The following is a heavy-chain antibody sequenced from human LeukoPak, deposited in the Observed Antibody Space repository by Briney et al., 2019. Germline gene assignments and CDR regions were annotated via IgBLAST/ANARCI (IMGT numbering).Heavy chain of an antibody. V-gene: IGHV3-23*01. CDR2: ISGSGDSR. D-gene: IGHD2-2*01. J-gene: IGHJ4*02. CDR1: GFTFSSYA. CDR3: ARDPTPIVVVPAAMWGVFDY. Sequence: PGGSLRLSCAASGFTFSSYAMSWVRQAPGKGLEWVSGISGSGDSRYYADSVKGRFTISRDNSKNTLYLQMNSLRAEDTAVYYCARDPTPIVVVPAAMWGVFDYWGQGTLVTVSS.